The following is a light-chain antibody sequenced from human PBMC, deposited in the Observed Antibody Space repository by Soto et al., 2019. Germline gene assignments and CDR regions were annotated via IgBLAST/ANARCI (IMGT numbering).Light chain of an antibody. V-gene: IGKV1-5*01. CDR1: QSISIW. CDR3: QQYNTYWT. Sequence: DIQMTQSPSTLSASVGDRVTITCRARQSISIWLAWYQQKPGKAPKVLIYDVSNLETGVPSRFSGSGSGTEFTLTISSLQPDDFATYYCQQYNTYWTFGQGTKVDIK. CDR2: DVS. J-gene: IGKJ1*01.